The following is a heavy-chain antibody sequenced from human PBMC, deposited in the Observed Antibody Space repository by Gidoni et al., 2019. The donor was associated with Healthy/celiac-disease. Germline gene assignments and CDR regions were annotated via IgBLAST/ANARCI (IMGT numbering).Heavy chain of an antibody. D-gene: IGHD2-15*01. CDR3: AKGAGYCSGGSCFNWFDP. V-gene: IGHV3-30*18. Sequence: QVQLLESGGGVVQPGRSLRLSCAASGFTFISYGMHWVRQAPGKGLEWVAVISYDGSNKYYADSVKGRFTISRDNSKNTLYLQMNSLRAEDTAVYYCAKGAGYCSGGSCFNWFDPWGQGTLVTVSS. J-gene: IGHJ5*02. CDR2: ISYDGSNK. CDR1: GFTFISYG.